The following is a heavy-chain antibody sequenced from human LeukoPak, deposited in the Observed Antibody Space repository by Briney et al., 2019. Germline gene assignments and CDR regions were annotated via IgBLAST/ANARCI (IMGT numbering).Heavy chain of an antibody. V-gene: IGHV1-2*02. CDR1: GYTFTGYY. J-gene: IGHJ6*02. CDR3: ASGELSTSPYYYFGMDV. Sequence: APVKMSCKASGYTFTGYYMHWVRQTPGQGLEWMGWINPNSGGTNYAQKFQGRVTITADESTSTAYMELSSLRSEDTAVYYCASGELSTSPYYYFGMDVWGQANTVTVSS. CDR2: INPNSGGT. D-gene: IGHD3-16*02.